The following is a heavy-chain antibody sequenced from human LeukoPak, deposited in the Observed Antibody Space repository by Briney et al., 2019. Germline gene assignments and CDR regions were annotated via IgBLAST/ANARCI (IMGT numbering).Heavy chain of an antibody. V-gene: IGHV1-69*01. J-gene: IGHJ3*02. Sequence: GASVKVSCKASGGTFSSYAISWVRQAPGQGLEWMGGIIPIFGTANYAQKFQGRVTITADESTSTAYMELRSLRFDDTAVYYCARGDFWSGHYISDDAFDIWGQGTMVTVSS. CDR1: GGTFSSYA. D-gene: IGHD3-3*01. CDR2: IIPIFGTA. CDR3: ARGDFWSGHYISDDAFDI.